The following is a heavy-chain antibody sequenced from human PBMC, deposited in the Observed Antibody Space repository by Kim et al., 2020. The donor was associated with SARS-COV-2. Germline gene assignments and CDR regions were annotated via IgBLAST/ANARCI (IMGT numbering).Heavy chain of an antibody. D-gene: IGHD3-10*01. CDR3: AREGGFSGRPQDGMDV. V-gene: IGHV1-3*01. J-gene: IGHJ6*02. CDR1: GYTFTTYA. Sequence: ASVKVSCKASGYTFTTYAMHWVRQAPGQRLEWMGWINCGSGNTKYSQRFQDRITITRDTSASSAYMELSSLRSEDTAVYYCAREGGFSGRPQDGMDVWGQ. CDR2: INCGSGNT.